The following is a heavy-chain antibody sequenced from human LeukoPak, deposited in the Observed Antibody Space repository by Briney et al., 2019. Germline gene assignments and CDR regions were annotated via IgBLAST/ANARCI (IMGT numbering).Heavy chain of an antibody. CDR1: GGSISSYY. CDR3: ALTPYYYGSGSYYNN. D-gene: IGHD3-10*01. Sequence: SETLSLTCTVSGGSISSYYWSWIRQPPGKGLEWIGSIYYSGSTYYNPSLKSRVTISVDTSKNQFSLKLSSVTAADTAVYYCALTPYYYGSGSYYNNWGQGTLVTVSS. V-gene: IGHV4-59*05. CDR2: IYYSGST. J-gene: IGHJ4*02.